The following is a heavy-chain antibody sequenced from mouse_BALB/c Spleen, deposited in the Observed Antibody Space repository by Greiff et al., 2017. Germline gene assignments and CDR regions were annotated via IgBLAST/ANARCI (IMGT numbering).Heavy chain of an antibody. V-gene: IGHV5-6-3*01. D-gene: IGHD2-2*01. CDR2: INSNGGST. Sequence: EVKVVESGGGLVQPGGSLKLSCAASGFTFSSYGMSWVRQTPDKRLELVATINSNGGSTYYPDSVKGRFTISRDNAKNTLYLQMSSLKSEDTAMYYCAREGGYDVKYAMDYWGQGTSVTVSS. J-gene: IGHJ4*01. CDR3: AREGGYDVKYAMDY. CDR1: GFTFSSYG.